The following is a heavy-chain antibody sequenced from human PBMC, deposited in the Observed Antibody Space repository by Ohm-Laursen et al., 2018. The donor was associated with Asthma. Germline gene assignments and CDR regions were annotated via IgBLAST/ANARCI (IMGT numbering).Heavy chain of an antibody. CDR3: AKGDIVVVPAVVPYYYGMDV. Sequence: SLRLSCTASGFTFSSYGMHWVRQAPGKGLEWVAVISSDGSNQYYGDSVKGRFTISRDNSKNTLYLQMNSLRAEDTAVYYCAKGDIVVVPAVVPYYYGMDVWGQGTTVTVSS. CDR1: GFTFSSYG. D-gene: IGHD2-2*01. CDR2: ISSDGSNQ. V-gene: IGHV3-30*18. J-gene: IGHJ6*02.